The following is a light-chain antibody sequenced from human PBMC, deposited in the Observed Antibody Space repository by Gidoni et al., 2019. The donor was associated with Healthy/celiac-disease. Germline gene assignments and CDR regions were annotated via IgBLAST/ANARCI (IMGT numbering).Light chain of an antibody. CDR2: EVS. CDR3: SSYTSSSTLVV. Sequence: QSAQTQPASVSGSPGQSITISCTGTSSDVGGYNYVSWYQQHPGKAPKLMIYEVSNRPSGVPDRFSGSKSGNTASLTISGLQAEDEADYYCSSYTSSSTLVVFGGGTKLTVL. V-gene: IGLV2-14*01. J-gene: IGLJ2*01. CDR1: SSDVGGYNY.